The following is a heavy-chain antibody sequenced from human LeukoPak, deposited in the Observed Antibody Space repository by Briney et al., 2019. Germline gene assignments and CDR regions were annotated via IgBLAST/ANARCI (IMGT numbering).Heavy chain of an antibody. CDR2: IYYSGST. CDR1: GGSISSYY. J-gene: IGHJ3*02. V-gene: IGHV4-59*08. D-gene: IGHD6-13*01. Sequence: SQTLSLTCTDSGGSISSYYWSWIRQPPGKGLEWIGYIYYSGSTNYNPSLKSRVTISVDTSKNQFSLKLSSVTAADTAVYYCARQWGISDAFDIWGQGTMVTVSS. CDR3: ARQWGISDAFDI.